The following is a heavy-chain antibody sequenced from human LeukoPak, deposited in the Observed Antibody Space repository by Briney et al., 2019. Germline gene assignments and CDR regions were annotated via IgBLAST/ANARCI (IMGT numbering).Heavy chain of an antibody. V-gene: IGHV3-53*01. CDR1: GFTVSSNY. CDR3: ARARIQLWLSDAFDI. CDR2: IYSGGST. Sequence: GGSLRLSCAASGFTVSSNYMSWVRQAPGKGLEWVSVIYSGGSTYYADSVKGRFTISRDNSKNTLYLQMNSLRAEDTAVYYCARARIQLWLSDAFDIWGQGTMVTVSS. D-gene: IGHD5-18*01. J-gene: IGHJ3*02.